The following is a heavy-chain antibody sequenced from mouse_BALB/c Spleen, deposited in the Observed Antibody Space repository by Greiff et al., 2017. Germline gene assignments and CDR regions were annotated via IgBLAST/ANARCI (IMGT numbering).Heavy chain of an antibody. J-gene: IGHJ2*01. Sequence: EVKLVESGPSLVKPSQTLSLTCSVTGDSITSGYWNWIRKFPGNKLEYMGYISYSGSTYYNPSLKSRISITRDTSKNQYYLQLNSVTTEDTATYYCARSPDGYYYYFDYWGQGTTLTVSS. CDR1: GDSITSGY. D-gene: IGHD2-3*01. CDR2: ISYSGST. V-gene: IGHV3-8*02. CDR3: ARSPDGYYYYFDY.